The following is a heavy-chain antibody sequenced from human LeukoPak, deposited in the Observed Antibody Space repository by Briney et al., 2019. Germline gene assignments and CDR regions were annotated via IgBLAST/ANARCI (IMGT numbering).Heavy chain of an antibody. CDR1: GYSFTNYW. V-gene: IGHV5-51*01. CDR2: IYPGDSDT. J-gene: IGHJ4*02. Sequence: GESLKISCKGSGYSFTNYWIAWVRQMPGKGLEWMGVIYPGDSDTRYNPSFQGQVTISADRSFGTAYLQWSSLKASDGAMYYCARREATTEYFDFWGQGTLVTVSS. CDR3: ARREATTEYFDF. D-gene: IGHD1-7*01.